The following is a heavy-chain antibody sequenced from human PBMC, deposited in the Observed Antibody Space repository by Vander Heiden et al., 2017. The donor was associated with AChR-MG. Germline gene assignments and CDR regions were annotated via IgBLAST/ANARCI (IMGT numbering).Heavy chain of an antibody. CDR3: AREALTGPFDY. CDR2: ITYDGSNK. CDR1: GFTFSSYA. Sequence: QLQPVESAGGVVPPVRSLRLSRAASGFTFSSYAMRWVRQAPGKGLEWVTVITYDGSNKYCADSVEGRFTISRDNSKNTLYLQMNSLRAEDTAVYYCAREALTGPFDYWGQGTLVTVSS. D-gene: IGHD1-20*01. V-gene: IGHV3-30-3*01. J-gene: IGHJ4*02.